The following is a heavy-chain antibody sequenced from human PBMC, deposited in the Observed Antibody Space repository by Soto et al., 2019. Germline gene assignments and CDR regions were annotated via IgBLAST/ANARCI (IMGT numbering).Heavy chain of an antibody. V-gene: IGHV1-2*02. Sequence: ASVKVSCKASGYTFTGYYMHWVRQAPGQGLEWMGWINPNSGGTNYAQKFQGRVTMTRDTSISTAYMELSRLRSDDTAVYYCARDHTGSSGYFDYWGQGTLVTV. CDR2: INPNSGGT. D-gene: IGHD6-6*01. CDR1: GYTFTGYY. J-gene: IGHJ4*02. CDR3: ARDHTGSSGYFDY.